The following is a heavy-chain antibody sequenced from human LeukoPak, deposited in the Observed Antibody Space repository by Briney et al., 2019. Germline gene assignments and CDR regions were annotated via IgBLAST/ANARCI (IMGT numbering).Heavy chain of an antibody. CDR2: IYYSGST. J-gene: IGHJ6*03. CDR1: GGSISSSSYY. D-gene: IGHD3-3*01. CDR3: ARSHLRFLEWPLEGPYYYYYMDV. Sequence: SETLSLTCTVSGGSISSSSYYWGWIRQPPGKGLEWIGSIYYSGSTYYNPSLKSRVTISVDTPKNQFSLKLSSVTAADTAVYYCARSHLRFLEWPLEGPYYYYYMDVWGKGTTVTVSS. V-gene: IGHV4-39*01.